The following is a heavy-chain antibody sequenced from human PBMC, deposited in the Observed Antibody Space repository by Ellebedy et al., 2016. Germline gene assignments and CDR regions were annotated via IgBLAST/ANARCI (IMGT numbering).Heavy chain of an antibody. Sequence: ASVKVSCKASGYTFASSDIHWVRQATGQGLEWMGWMNPNSGDRGYAQKFQGRITMTRNTSISTAYMELCSLTSGDSAVYFCARGQSIAATGPWGQGTRVTVSS. V-gene: IGHV1-8*01. J-gene: IGHJ5*02. D-gene: IGHD6-13*01. CDR2: MNPNSGDR. CDR3: ARGQSIAATGP. CDR1: GYTFASSD.